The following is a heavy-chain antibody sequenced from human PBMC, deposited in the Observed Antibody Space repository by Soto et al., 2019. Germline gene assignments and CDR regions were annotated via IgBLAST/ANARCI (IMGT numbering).Heavy chain of an antibody. CDR2: ISYDGSNK. D-gene: IGHD5-18*01. Sequence: QVQLVESGGGVVQPGRSLRLSCAASGFTFSSYGMHWVRQAPGKGLEWVAVISYDGSNKYYADSVKGRFTISRDNSKNTLYLQMNSLRAEDTAVYYCAKDQEAYSYGTDYWGQGTLVTVSS. V-gene: IGHV3-30*18. CDR1: GFTFSSYG. J-gene: IGHJ4*02. CDR3: AKDQEAYSYGTDY.